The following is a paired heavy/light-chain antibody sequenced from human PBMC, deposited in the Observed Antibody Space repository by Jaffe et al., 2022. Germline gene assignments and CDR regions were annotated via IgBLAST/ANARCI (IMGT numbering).Heavy chain of an antibody. CDR2: INPDGSGR. V-gene: IGHV3-7*01. J-gene: IGHJ3*02. CDR3: ARDNLHAFDM. CDR1: AFRFSNYW. Sequence: EVQLVESGGGLVQPGGSLRLSCAASAFRFSNYWMSWVRQAPGKGLEWVAKINPDGSGRSYVDSVKGRFTISRDNAKSSLYLQMNSLRAEDTAVFYCARDNLHAFDMCGQGTMVTVSS.
Light chain of an antibody. J-gene: IGLJ1*01. V-gene: IGLV2-23*02. Sequence: QSALTQPASVSGSPGQSITISCTGTSSDVGKYNFVSWYQQDPGKAPKLMIYEVNKRPSGVSSRFSGSKSGNTASLTISGLQAEDEADYYCCSDAGSGIYVLGTGTKVTVL. CDR3: CSDAGSGIYV. CDR1: SSDVGKYNF. CDR2: EVN.